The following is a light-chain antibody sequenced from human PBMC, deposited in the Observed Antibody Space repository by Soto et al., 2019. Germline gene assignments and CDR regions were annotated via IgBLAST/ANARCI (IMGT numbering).Light chain of an antibody. CDR2: DAS. V-gene: IGKV1-5*01. CDR1: QSISSW. CDR3: QQYNSYSQT. J-gene: IGKJ1*01. Sequence: DIQRTHSPSTLSASVGDRVTITCRASQSISSWLAWYQQKPGKAPKLLIYDASSLESGVPSRFSGSGSGTEFTLTISSLQPDDFATYYCQQYNSYSQTFGQGTKVDIK.